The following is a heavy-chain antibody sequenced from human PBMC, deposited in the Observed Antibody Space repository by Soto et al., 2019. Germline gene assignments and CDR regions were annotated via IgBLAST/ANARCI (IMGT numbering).Heavy chain of an antibody. J-gene: IGHJ4*02. CDR3: ATPIYASATGPNFPYYFAS. CDR2: IDPSDSQT. CDR1: GYSFAGYW. Sequence: WESRKISCKGSGYSFAGYWITWVRQKPGKGLEWMGRIDPSDSQTYYSPSFRGHVTISVTKSITTVFLQWSSLRASDTAMYYCATPIYASATGPNFPYYFASWREGTPVTVSS. V-gene: IGHV5-10-1*01. D-gene: IGHD2-15*01.